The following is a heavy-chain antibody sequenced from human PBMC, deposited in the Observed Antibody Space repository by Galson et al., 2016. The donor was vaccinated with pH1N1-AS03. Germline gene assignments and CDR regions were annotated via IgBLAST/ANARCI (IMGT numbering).Heavy chain of an antibody. Sequence: SLRLSCAASRFTFSSYSMNWVRQAPGKGLEWVSSISISGSYVYYADSVKGRFTISRDNAKNSLYLHMNSLSAEDTAVYYCARQATDGYTIDYWGQGTLVTVSS. V-gene: IGHV3-21*01. J-gene: IGHJ4*02. D-gene: IGHD5-24*01. CDR1: RFTFSSYS. CDR3: ARQATDGYTIDY. CDR2: ISISGSYV.